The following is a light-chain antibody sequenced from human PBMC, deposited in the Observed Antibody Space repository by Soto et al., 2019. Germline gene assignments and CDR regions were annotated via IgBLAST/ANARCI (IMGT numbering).Light chain of an antibody. CDR3: CSYAGRLLR. J-gene: IGLJ2*01. CDR2: DVS. CDR1: SSDVGDYNY. V-gene: IGLV2-11*01. Sequence: QSVLTQPRSVSGSPGQSVTISCTETSSDVGDYNYVSWYQQHPGKAPKLMIFDVSKRPSGVPDRFSGSKSGNTASLTISGLQAEDEADYYCCSYAGRLLRFGGGTKLTVL.